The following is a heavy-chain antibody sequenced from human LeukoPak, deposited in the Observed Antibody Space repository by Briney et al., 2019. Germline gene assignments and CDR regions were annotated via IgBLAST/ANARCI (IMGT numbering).Heavy chain of an antibody. CDR3: ARDGPYYFDY. Sequence: PGRSLRLSCAASGFTFSSYGMHWVRQAPGKGLEWVAVISYDGSNIYYADSVKGRFTISRENSKNTLYLQMNGLRAEDTAVYYCARDGPYYFDYWGQGALVTVSS. J-gene: IGHJ4*02. CDR2: ISYDGSNI. V-gene: IGHV3-30*03. CDR1: GFTFSSYG.